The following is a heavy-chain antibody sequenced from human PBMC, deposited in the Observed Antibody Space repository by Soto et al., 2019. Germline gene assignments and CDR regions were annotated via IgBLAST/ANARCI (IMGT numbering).Heavy chain of an antibody. CDR3: ARVTRGSGSYDY. Sequence: SETLSLTCTVSGGSISSSSCYWGWIRQPPGKGLEWIGSIFYSGSTYYNPSLKSRVTISVDTSKNQFSLKLSSVTAADTAVYYCARVTRGSGSYDYWGQGTLVTVSS. CDR1: GGSISSSSCY. CDR2: IFYSGST. J-gene: IGHJ4*02. D-gene: IGHD3-10*01. V-gene: IGHV4-39*01.